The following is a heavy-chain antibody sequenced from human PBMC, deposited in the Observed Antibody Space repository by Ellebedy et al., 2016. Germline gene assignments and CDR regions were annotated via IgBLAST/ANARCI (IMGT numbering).Heavy chain of an antibody. V-gene: IGHV3-30*18. CDR1: GFTFNNYA. J-gene: IGHJ4*02. CDR2: ISSDGSNK. Sequence: GESLKISXAVSGFTFNNYAMNWVRQAPGKGLEWVAVISSDGSNKFYADSVKGRFTISRDDSKYTLYLQMNSLRIEDMAVYYCAKDRYSSGWDSFDYWGQGTLVTVSS. CDR3: AKDRYSSGWDSFDY. D-gene: IGHD6-19*01.